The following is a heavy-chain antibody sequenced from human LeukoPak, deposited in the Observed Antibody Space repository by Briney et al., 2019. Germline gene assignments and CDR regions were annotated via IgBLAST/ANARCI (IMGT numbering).Heavy chain of an antibody. CDR1: GFTFSSYS. Sequence: GGSLRLSCAASGFTFSSYSMNWVLQAPGKGLEWVSSISSSSSYIYYADSVKGRFTISRDNAKNSLYLQMNSLRAEDTAVYYCAREYRGSDAFDIWGQGTMVTVSS. J-gene: IGHJ3*02. CDR3: AREYRGSDAFDI. D-gene: IGHD5-12*01. V-gene: IGHV3-21*01. CDR2: ISSSSSYI.